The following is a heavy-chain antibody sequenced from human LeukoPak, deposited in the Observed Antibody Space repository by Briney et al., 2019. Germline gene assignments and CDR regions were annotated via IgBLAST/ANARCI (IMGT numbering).Heavy chain of an antibody. D-gene: IGHD3-10*01. CDR2: ISSSSSYI. CDR3: ARPYYYGSGSPENDY. Sequence: GGSLRLSCAAAGVTFSSYSMNLVRQAPGKGLEWVSSISSSSSYIYYADSVKGRFTISRDNAKNSLYLQMNSLRAEDTAVYYCARPYYYGSGSPENDYWGQGTLVTVSS. CDR1: GVTFSSYS. V-gene: IGHV3-21*01. J-gene: IGHJ4*02.